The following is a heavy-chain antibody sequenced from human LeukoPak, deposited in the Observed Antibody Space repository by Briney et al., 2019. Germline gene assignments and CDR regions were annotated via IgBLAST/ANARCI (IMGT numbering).Heavy chain of an antibody. D-gene: IGHD6-13*01. V-gene: IGHV3-48*02. J-gene: IGHJ4*02. CDR1: GFTFSAYH. CDR3: ARDIAAGY. Sequence: GGSLRLSCAASGFTFSAYHINWVRQAPGKGLEWISYISTTGSTIHYADSVKGRFAISRDNAKSSLYLQMNSLRDEDTAVYYCARDIAAGYWGQGTLVTVSS. CDR2: ISTTGSTI.